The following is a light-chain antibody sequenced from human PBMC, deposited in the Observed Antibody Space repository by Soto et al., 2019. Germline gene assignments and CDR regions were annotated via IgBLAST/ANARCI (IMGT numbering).Light chain of an antibody. CDR3: CSYAGSYTYV. CDR1: SSDVGGYKY. J-gene: IGLJ1*01. Sequence: QSVLTQPRSVSGSPGQSVTISCTGTSSDVGGYKYVSWYQQYPGKAPKVMIYDVRKRPSGVPDRFSGSKSGSTASLTISGLQAEDEADYYCCSYAGSYTYVFGSGTKVTVL. V-gene: IGLV2-11*01. CDR2: DVR.